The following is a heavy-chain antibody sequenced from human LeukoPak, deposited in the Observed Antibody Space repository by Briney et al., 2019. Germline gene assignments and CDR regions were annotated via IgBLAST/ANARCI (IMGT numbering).Heavy chain of an antibody. D-gene: IGHD1-26*01. CDR3: VKVDGSPY. V-gene: IGHV3-30*18. J-gene: IGHJ4*02. Sequence: PGGSLRLSCAASGFTFRSYGIHWVRQAPGKGLEWVAVMSYDGTNEYYADSLKGRFTISRDNSKNTLYLQMNSLRAEDTAVYYCVKVDGSPYWGQGTLVTVSS. CDR1: GFTFRSYG. CDR2: MSYDGTNE.